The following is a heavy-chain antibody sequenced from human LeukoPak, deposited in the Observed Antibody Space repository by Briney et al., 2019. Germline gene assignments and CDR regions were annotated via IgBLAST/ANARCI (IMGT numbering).Heavy chain of an antibody. CDR2: ISSSSSYI. D-gene: IGHD6-6*01. CDR1: GFTFSSYS. Sequence: GGSLRLSCAASGFTFSSYSMNWVRQAPGKGLEWVSSISSSSSYIYYADSVKGRFTISRDNAKNSLYLQMNSLRVEDTAVYYCARAMGEYSSSPFDYWGQGTLVTVSS. V-gene: IGHV3-21*01. J-gene: IGHJ4*02. CDR3: ARAMGEYSSSPFDY.